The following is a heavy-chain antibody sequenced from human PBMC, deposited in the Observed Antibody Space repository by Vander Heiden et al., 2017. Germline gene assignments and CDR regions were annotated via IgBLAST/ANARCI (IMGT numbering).Heavy chain of an antibody. D-gene: IGHD6-13*01. CDR3: TRGLAGIAAAGSDY. Sequence: EVQLVESGGGLVQPGGSLKLSCAASGSTFIGSAMHWVRKASGKGLEWVGRIRSKANSYATAYAASVKGRFTISRDDSKNTAYLQMNSLKTEDTAVYYCTRGLAGIAAAGSDYWGQGTLVTVSS. J-gene: IGHJ4*02. CDR1: GSTFIGSA. CDR2: IRSKANSYAT. V-gene: IGHV3-73*02.